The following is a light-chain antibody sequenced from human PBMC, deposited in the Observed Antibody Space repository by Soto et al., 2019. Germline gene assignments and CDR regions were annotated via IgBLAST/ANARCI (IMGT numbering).Light chain of an antibody. J-gene: IGLJ3*02. V-gene: IGLV2-14*01. Sequence: QSALPQPASVSGSPGQSITISCTGSSSDVGGYDYVAWYQQHPGKAPKLMIYEVNNRPSGVSNRFAGSKSGNTASLTISGLQAEDDADYYCSSYTSISAWVFGGGTKLTVL. CDR1: SSDVGGYDY. CDR3: SSYTSISAWV. CDR2: EVN.